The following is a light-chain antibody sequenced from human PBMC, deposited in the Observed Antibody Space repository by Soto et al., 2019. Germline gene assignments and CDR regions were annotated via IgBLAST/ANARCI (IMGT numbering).Light chain of an antibody. CDR1: KSFSSSY. CDR3: QQYRT. J-gene: IGKJ1*01. V-gene: IGKV3-20*01. Sequence: EIVLTQSPGTLSLSPGERATLSSRASKSFSSSYLAWYQQKPGQAPRLLIYGASSRATGIPDRFSGSGSGTDFTLTISRLEPEDFAVYYCQQYRTFGQGTKVEIK. CDR2: GAS.